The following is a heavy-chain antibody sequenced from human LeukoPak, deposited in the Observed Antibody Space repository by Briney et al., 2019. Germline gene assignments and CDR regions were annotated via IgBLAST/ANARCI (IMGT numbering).Heavy chain of an antibody. CDR3: ARHHFSFDC. J-gene: IGHJ4*02. V-gene: IGHV3-7*01. CDR1: EFTFDTSW. CDR2: INPAGNGR. Sequence: PGGSLRLSCAASEFTFDTSWMSWVRQAPGKGLEWVANINPAGNGRYYVDSVKGRFTISRDNAKNSLYLQMNSLRAEDTAMYYCARHHFSFDCRGQGTLVTVSS.